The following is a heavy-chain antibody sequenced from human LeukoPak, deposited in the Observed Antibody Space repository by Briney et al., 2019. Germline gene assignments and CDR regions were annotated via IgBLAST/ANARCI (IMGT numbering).Heavy chain of an antibody. Sequence: PSGTLSLTCGVSGASICSTNCWTWVRQPPGDGLEWIGEVHLSERTYYNPSLESRVTMSVDMSENHISLKLTSVTAADTAVYYCAREGGPYRPLDYSGQGTLVTVSS. J-gene: IGHJ4*02. CDR2: VHLSERT. V-gene: IGHV4-4*02. CDR1: GASICSTNC. CDR3: AREGGPYRPLDY.